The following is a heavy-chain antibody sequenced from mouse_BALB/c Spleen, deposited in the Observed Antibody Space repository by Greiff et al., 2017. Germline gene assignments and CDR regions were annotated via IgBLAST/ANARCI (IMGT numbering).Heavy chain of an antibody. CDR2: IDPANGNT. V-gene: IGHV14-3*02. D-gene: IGHD3-2*01. CDR3: PGQLGLRYAMDY. J-gene: IGHJ4*01. Sequence: VQLQQSGAELVKPGASVKLSCTASGFNIKDTYMHWVKQRPEQGLEWIGRIDPANGNTKYDPKFQGKATITADTSSNTAYLQLSSLTSEDTAVYYCPGQLGLRYAMDYWGQGTSVTVSS. CDR1: GFNIKDTY.